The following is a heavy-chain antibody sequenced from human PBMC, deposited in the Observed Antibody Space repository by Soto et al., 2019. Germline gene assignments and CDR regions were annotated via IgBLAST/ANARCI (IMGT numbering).Heavy chain of an antibody. Sequence: GSLRLSCAASGFTFSSYAMSWVRQAPGKGLEWVSAISGSGGSTYYADSVKGRFTISRDNSKNTLYLQMNSLRAEDTAVYYCAKKDIVVVVAATSPFFDYWGQGTLVTVSS. CDR3: AKKDIVVVVAATSPFFDY. CDR2: ISGSGGST. CDR1: GFTFSSYA. D-gene: IGHD2-15*01. J-gene: IGHJ4*02. V-gene: IGHV3-23*01.